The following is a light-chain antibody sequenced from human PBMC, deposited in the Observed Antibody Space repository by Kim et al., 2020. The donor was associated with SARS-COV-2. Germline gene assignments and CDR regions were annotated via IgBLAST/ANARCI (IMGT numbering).Light chain of an antibody. CDR3: QQYGTSSWT. J-gene: IGKJ1*01. CDR1: QSVKSRY. V-gene: IGKV3-20*01. CDR2: GAS. Sequence: EIVFTQSPGTLSLSPGEGATLSCRASQSVKSRYLAWYQQKPGQAPRLLIYGASSRATGIPDRFSGSGSGTDFTLTIGRLEPEDFAVYYCQQYGTSSWTFGQGTKVDIK.